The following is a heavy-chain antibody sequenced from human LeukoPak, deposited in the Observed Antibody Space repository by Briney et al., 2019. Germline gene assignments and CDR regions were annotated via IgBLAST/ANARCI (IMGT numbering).Heavy chain of an antibody. J-gene: IGHJ4*02. D-gene: IGHD5-24*01. CDR2: ISSGSSYI. V-gene: IGHV3-21*01. Sequence: GGSLRLSCAASGFTFSSYSMNWVRQAPGKGLEWVSSISSGSSYIYYADSVKGRFTTSRDNAKNSLYLQMNSLRAEDTAVYYCARGPDGYNTVPWYFDYWGQGTLVTVSS. CDR3: ARGPDGYNTVPWYFDY. CDR1: GFTFSSYS.